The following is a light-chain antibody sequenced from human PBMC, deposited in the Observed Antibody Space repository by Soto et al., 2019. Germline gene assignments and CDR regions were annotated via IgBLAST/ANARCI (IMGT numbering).Light chain of an antibody. CDR2: RDS. CDR3: QVWDSSTSSYV. J-gene: IGLJ1*01. CDR1: NIGSKN. Sequence: SYELTQPLSVSVALGQTARITCGGNNIGSKNVHWYQQKPGQAPVLVMDRDSNRPSGIPERFSGSNSGNTATLTISRAQAGDEADYYCQVWDSSTSSYVFGTGTKVTVL. V-gene: IGLV3-9*01.